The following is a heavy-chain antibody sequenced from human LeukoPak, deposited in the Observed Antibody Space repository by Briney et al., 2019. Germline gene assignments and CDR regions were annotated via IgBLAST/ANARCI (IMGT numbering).Heavy chain of an antibody. V-gene: IGHV1-2*02. Sequence: AASVKVSCKASGYSFTDYYIHWVRQAPGQGPEWMGWINPNSGSTNYVQKFQGRVTMTSDTSISTVYVELSRLTSDDTAVYFCARPGVTPDTNWFDSWGQGTLVTVSS. CDR2: INPNSGST. J-gene: IGHJ5*01. CDR3: ARPGVTPDTNWFDS. D-gene: IGHD5-18*01. CDR1: GYSFTDYY.